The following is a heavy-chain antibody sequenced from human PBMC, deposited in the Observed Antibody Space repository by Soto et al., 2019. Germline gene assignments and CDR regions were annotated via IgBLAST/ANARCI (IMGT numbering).Heavy chain of an antibody. CDR2: ISYDGSNK. D-gene: IGHD3-3*01. V-gene: IGHV3-30*18. J-gene: IGHJ4*02. CDR3: AKGQGSGYLFDY. Sequence: QVQLVESGGGVVQPGRSLRLSCAASGFTFSSYGMHWVRQAPGKGLEWVAVISYDGSNKYYADSVKGRFTISRDKSKNTQYLQMTSLRAEDPAVYYCAKGQGSGYLFDYWGQGTLVTVSS. CDR1: GFTFSSYG.